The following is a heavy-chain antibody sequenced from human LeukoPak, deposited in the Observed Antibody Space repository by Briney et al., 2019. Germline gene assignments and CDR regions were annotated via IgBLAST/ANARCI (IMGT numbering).Heavy chain of an antibody. D-gene: IGHD3-10*01. CDR1: GYSISSGYY. J-gene: IGHJ3*02. CDR2: IYHSGST. CDR3: ARAPMVRGVPWRFDI. Sequence: KPSETLSLTRTVSGYSISSGYYWGWIRQPPGKGLEWIGSIYHSGSTYYNPSLKSRVTISVDKSKNQFSLKLSSVTAADTAVYYCARAPMVRGVPWRFDIWGQGTMVTVSS. V-gene: IGHV4-38-2*02.